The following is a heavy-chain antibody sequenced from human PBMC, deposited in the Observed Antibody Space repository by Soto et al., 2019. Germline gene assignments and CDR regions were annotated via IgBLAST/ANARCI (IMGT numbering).Heavy chain of an antibody. CDR3: SISTAYMELSSLRSEDTAVYYCARSSLSGGRIYYSGMDV. CDR2: MNPNSGNT. CDR1: GYTFTSFD. Sequence: QVQLVQSGAEVKKPGASVKVSCKASGYTFTSFDINWVRQATGQGLEWMGWMNPNSGNTGYAQKFQGRVTMTRNTPNSVNTGYAQKYQGRGTMTRNTSISTAYMELSSLRSEDTAVYYCARSSLSGGRIYYSGMDVWGQGTTVTVSS. J-gene: IGHJ6*02. D-gene: IGHD2-2*01. V-gene: IGHV1-8*01.